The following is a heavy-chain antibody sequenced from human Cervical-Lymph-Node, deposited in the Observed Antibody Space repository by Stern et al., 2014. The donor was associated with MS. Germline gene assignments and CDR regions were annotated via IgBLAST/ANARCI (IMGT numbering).Heavy chain of an antibody. D-gene: IGHD1-26*01. CDR2: IFSNDEK. Sequence: QITLKESGPVLVKPTETLTLTCTVSGFSLSSPTMGVSWIRQPPGKALEWLVHIFSNDEKFYTPSLKSRLTISKDTSKSQVVLTLTNVDPVDTATYYCARVIVGATSFYHYYHGMDVWGQGTAVTVSS. J-gene: IGHJ6*02. CDR1: GFSLSSPTMG. CDR3: ARVIVGATSFYHYYHGMDV. V-gene: IGHV2-26*01.